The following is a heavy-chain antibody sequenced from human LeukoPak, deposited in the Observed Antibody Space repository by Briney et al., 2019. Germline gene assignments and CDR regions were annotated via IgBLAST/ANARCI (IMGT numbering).Heavy chain of an antibody. CDR2: ISSSSTI. V-gene: IGHV3-48*02. CDR3: ARERGYSGYAYDY. Sequence: PGGSLRLSCAASGFSFSSHSMNWVRQAPGKGLEWVSYISSSSTIYYADSVKGRFTISRDNAKNSLYLQMNSLRDEDTAVYYCARERGYSGYAYDYWGQGTLVTVSS. J-gene: IGHJ4*02. D-gene: IGHD5-12*01. CDR1: GFSFSSHS.